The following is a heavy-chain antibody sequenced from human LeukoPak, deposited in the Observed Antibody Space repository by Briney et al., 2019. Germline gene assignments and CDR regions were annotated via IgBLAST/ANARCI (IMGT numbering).Heavy chain of an antibody. D-gene: IGHD1-1*01. V-gene: IGHV2-70*11. CDR2: TDWDDDK. J-gene: IGHJ6*03. CDR3: AQMQRVTTGTTTAYYMDV. CDR1: GLSLSTYGMC. Sequence: SGPALVKPTQTLTLTCTFSGLSLSTYGMCVSWIRQPPGKALERLARTDWDDDKYYSTSLTTRLTISKDTSKNQVVLTVTNVDPVDTATYYCAQMQRVTTGTTTAYYMDVWDKGTTVTVSS.